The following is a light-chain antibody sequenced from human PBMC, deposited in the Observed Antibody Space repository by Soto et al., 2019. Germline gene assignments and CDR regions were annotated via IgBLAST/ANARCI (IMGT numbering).Light chain of an antibody. CDR3: QQYGSSPT. V-gene: IGKV3-20*01. CDR2: GAS. Sequence: EIVLTQPPGTLSLSPGETATLSCRASQSVSSSYLAWYQQKPGQAPRLLIYGASSRATGIPDRFSGSGSGTDFTLTISRLEPEDSAVYYCQQYGSSPTFGGGTKVDIK. CDR1: QSVSSSY. J-gene: IGKJ4*01.